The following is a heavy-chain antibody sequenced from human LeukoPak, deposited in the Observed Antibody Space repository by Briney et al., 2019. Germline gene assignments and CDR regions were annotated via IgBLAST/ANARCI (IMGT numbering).Heavy chain of an antibody. CDR2: IWYDGSNK. D-gene: IGHD1-26*01. V-gene: IGHV3-33*01. Sequence: PGRSLRLSCAASGFTFSSYGMHWVRQAPGKGLEWVAVIWYDGSNKYYADSVKGRFTISRDNSKNTLYLQMNSLRAKDTAVYYCAAHHGELGYFDYWGQGTLVTVSS. CDR3: AAHHGELGYFDY. CDR1: GFTFSSYG. J-gene: IGHJ4*02.